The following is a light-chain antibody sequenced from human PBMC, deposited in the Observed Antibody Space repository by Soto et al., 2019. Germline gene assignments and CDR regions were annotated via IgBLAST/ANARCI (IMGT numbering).Light chain of an antibody. Sequence: DIVNTLPLVTLSLSPGTRAPSASRAGQSVHTYLAWYQQKPGQAPRLLIYEASNRATGIPASVSGSVSGTEFTLTISSVQPDDFATYYCQQYKSYPLTFGGGTKVDIK. CDR1: QSVHTY. CDR2: EAS. V-gene: IGKV3D-15*01. CDR3: QQYKSYPLT. J-gene: IGKJ4*01.